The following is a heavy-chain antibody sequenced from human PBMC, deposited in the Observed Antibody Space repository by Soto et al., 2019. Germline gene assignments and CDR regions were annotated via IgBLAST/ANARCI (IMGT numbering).Heavy chain of an antibody. CDR1: GFTFSSYG. CDR3: AIALLGLDY. CDR2: ISYDGSNK. J-gene: IGHJ4*02. V-gene: IGHV3-30*03. Sequence: QVQLVESGGGVVQPGRSLRLSCAASGFTFSSYGMHWVRQAPGKGLEWVAVISYDGSNKYYADSVKGRFTISRDNSKNTLYLQMNSLRAEDTAVYYCAIALLGLDYWGQGTLVTVSS.